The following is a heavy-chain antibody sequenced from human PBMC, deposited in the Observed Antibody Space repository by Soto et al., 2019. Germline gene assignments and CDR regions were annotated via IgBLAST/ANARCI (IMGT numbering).Heavy chain of an antibody. CDR1: GFTFRTYA. CDR3: ARDSETNGYSYDYFDY. D-gene: IGHD5-18*01. Sequence: LRLSCAASGFTFRTYAMHWVRQAPGKGLEWVAVISYDGSNTYYADSVKGRFTISRDSSKNTLYLQMNSLRTEDSAVYYCARDSETNGYSYDYFDYWGQGTLVTVSS. J-gene: IGHJ4*02. CDR2: ISYDGSNT. V-gene: IGHV3-30*04.